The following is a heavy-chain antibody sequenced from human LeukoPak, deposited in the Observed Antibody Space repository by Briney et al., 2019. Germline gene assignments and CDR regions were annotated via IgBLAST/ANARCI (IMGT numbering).Heavy chain of an antibody. CDR3: ARDLAYYFDY. D-gene: IGHD3-3*02. Sequence: GGSLRLPCATSGFTFSSYAMHWVRQAPGKGLEWVAVIAYDGSNKYYADSVKGRFTISRDNSKNTLYLQMNSLRAEDTAVYYCARDLAYYFDYWGQGTLVTVSS. CDR2: IAYDGSNK. CDR1: GFTFSSYA. J-gene: IGHJ4*02. V-gene: IGHV3-30-3*01.